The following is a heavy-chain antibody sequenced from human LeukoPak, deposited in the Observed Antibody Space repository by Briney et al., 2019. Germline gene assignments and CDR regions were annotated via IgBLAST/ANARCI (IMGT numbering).Heavy chain of an antibody. CDR2: INPGGGST. J-gene: IGHJ5*02. CDR1: GYTFTSYY. V-gene: IGHV1-46*01. CDR3: ARDLGSSSWGLNWFDP. D-gene: IGHD6-13*01. Sequence: ASVKVSCKASGYTFTSYYMHWVRQAPGQGLEWMGIINPGGGSTSYAQKFQGRVTMTRDTSISTAYMELSRLRSDDTAVYYCARDLGSSSWGLNWFDPWGQGTLVTVS.